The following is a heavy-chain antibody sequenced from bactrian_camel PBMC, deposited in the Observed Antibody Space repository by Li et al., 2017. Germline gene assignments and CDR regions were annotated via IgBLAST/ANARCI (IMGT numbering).Heavy chain of an antibody. CDR2: ADLGGGRE. CDR1: EFSKNTKC. J-gene: IGHJ4*01. V-gene: IGHV3S40*01. CDR3: AAATRPISMSAAEVQSLAAVNYNS. D-gene: IGHD3*01. Sequence: DVQLVESGGGSAQAGGSLRLSCVVAEFSKNTKCMGWFRQAPGKDLKDREGVAAADLGGGRENYADSVKGRFTISQDNPKQTVYLQMDNLAPEDSAMYYCAAATRPISMSAAEVQSLAAVNYNSWGRGTQVTVS.